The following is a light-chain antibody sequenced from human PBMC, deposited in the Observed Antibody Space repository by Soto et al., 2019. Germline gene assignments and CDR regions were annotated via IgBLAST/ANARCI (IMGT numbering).Light chain of an antibody. V-gene: IGKV1-39*01. Sequence: DIQMTQSPSSLSAFVGDRVTITCRASQSINSYLNWYQEKPGKAPQLLIYGASSLHRVVTSRLSGSGSVTDFTLPISTLQPETFATYYCQESYSSLWTFGQGTMLEIK. CDR2: GAS. CDR3: QESYSSLWT. CDR1: QSINSY. J-gene: IGKJ2*02.